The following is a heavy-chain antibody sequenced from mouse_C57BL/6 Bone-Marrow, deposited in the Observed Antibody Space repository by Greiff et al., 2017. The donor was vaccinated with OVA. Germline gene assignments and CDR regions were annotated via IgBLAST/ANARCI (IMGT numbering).Heavy chain of an antibody. J-gene: IGHJ4*01. CDR3: ARENYDAMDY. V-gene: IGHV1-52*01. CDR2: IDPSDSET. CDR1: GYTFTSYW. Sequence: QVQLKQPGAELVRPGSSVKLSCKASGYTFTSYWMHWVKQRPIQGLEWIGNIDPSDSETNYNQKFKDKATLTVDKSSSTAYMQLSSLTSEDSAVYYCARENYDAMDYWGQGTSVTVSS.